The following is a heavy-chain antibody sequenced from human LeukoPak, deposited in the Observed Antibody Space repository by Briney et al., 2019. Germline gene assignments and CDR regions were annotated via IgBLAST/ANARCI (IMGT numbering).Heavy chain of an antibody. D-gene: IGHD3-22*01. CDR2: SDGGGSST. CDR1: GFTFSNHW. CDR3: ARGPPSSGGAYVGEY. J-gene: IGHJ4*01. V-gene: IGHV3-74*01. Sequence: GGSLRLSCAASGFTFSNHWMHWVRHVPGKGLVWVSRSDGGGSSTSYSDSVTGRFSISRDNAKSTLYLQMNSLRAEDTAVYYCARGPPSSGGAYVGEYWGHGTLVTVSP.